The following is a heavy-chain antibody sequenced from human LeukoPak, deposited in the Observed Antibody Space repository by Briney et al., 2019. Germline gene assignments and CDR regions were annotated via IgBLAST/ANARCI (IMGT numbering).Heavy chain of an antibody. V-gene: IGHV3-33*01. CDR2: IWYDGSNK. D-gene: IGHD5-24*01. CDR3: AREEMATVTIDY. CDR1: GFTFSSYG. J-gene: IGHJ4*02. Sequence: PGGSLRLSCAASGFTFSSYGMHWVRQAPGKGLEWVAVIWYDGSNKYYADSVKGRFTISRDNSKNTPYLQMNSLRAEDTAVYYCAREEMATVTIDYWGQGTLVTVSS.